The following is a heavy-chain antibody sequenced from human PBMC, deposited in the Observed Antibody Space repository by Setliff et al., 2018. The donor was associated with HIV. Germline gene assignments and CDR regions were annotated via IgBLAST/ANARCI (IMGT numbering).Heavy chain of an antibody. D-gene: IGHD6-13*01. V-gene: IGHV3-7*01. Sequence: GGSLRLSCAASGFTFSSYNMTWLRRAPGRGLEWVANIKQDGSDMHYIESVKGRFTIFRDNAKNSVFLQMNSLRAEDTGVYYCATQTGFYNSHWYDYWGQGTMVTVSS. CDR2: IKQDGSDM. J-gene: IGHJ4*02. CDR3: ATQTGFYNSHWYDY. CDR1: GFTFSSYN.